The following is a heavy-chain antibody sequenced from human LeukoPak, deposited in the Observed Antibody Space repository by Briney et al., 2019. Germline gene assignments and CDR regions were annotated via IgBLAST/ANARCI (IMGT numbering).Heavy chain of an antibody. CDR1: GFTFSSYG. D-gene: IGHD3-3*01. CDR2: ISYDGSNK. Sequence: PGGSLRLSCAASGFTFSSYGMHWVRQAPGKGLEWVAVISYDGSNKYYADSVKGRFTISRDNSKNTLYLQMNSLRAEDTAVYYCARGGRILEWLPFDYWGQGTLVTVSS. V-gene: IGHV3-30*03. J-gene: IGHJ4*02. CDR3: ARGGRILEWLPFDY.